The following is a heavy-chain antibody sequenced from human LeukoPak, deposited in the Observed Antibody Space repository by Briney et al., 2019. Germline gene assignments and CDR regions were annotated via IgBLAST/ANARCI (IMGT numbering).Heavy chain of an antibody. V-gene: IGHV1-69*04. CDR1: GGTFSSYA. Sequence: GASVKVSCKASGGTFSSYAISWVRQAPGQGLEWMGRIIPILGIANYAQRFQGRVTITADKSTSTAYMELSSLRSEDTAVYYCARDGSSEDAFDIWSQGTMVTVSS. J-gene: IGHJ3*02. D-gene: IGHD6-19*01. CDR2: IIPILGIA. CDR3: ARDGSSEDAFDI.